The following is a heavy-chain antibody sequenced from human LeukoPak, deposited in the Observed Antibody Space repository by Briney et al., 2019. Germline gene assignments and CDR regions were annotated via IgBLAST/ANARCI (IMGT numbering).Heavy chain of an antibody. J-gene: IGHJ4*02. CDR3: ARHSYYYDSSGYYYTSNYFDY. CDR1: GYTFTSYG. Sequence: ASVKVSCKASGYTFTSYGISWVRQALGQGLEWMGWISAYNGNTNYAQKLQGRVTMTTDTSTSTAYMELRSLRSDDTAVYYCARHSYYYDSSGYYYTSNYFDYWGQGTLVTVSS. V-gene: IGHV1-18*01. CDR2: ISAYNGNT. D-gene: IGHD3-22*01.